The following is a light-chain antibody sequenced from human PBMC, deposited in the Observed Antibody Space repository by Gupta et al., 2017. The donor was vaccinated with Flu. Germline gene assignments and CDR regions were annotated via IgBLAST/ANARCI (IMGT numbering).Light chain of an antibody. CDR2: GAS. J-gene: IGKJ4*01. CDR3: QQYKNWPLT. Sequence: VMTPSPATLSVSPGERVTLSCRASQSVSSNLAWYQQRPGQAPRLLMYGASTRATGIPATFSGSGTGTEFTLTISRLQSEDVAVYYCQQYKNWPLTFGGGTKVEIK. V-gene: IGKV3-15*01. CDR1: QSVSSN.